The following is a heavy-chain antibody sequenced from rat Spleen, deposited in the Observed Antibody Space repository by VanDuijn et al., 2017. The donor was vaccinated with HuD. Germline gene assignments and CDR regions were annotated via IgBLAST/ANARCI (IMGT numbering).Heavy chain of an antibody. D-gene: IGHD1-6*01. CDR1: GFTFSSYD. CDR3: TTAGSTTDYYYAGGFDF. J-gene: IGHJ2*01. CDR2: ISYDGSTP. V-gene: IGHV5-20*01. Sequence: EVQLVESGGGLVQPGRSMKLSCAASGFTFSSYDMVWVRQAPAQGLKWVATISYDGSTPYYRDSVKGRFTISRDNARSTLYLHMDSLRSDDTATYYCTTAGSTTDYYYAGGFDFWGQGVMVTVSS.